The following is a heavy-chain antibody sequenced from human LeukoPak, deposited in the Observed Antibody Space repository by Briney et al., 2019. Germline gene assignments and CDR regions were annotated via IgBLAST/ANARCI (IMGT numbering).Heavy chain of an antibody. CDR1: GGSFSCYY. CDR2: INHSGST. CDR3: ARQYCSSTSCRGAAFAI. D-gene: IGHD2-2*01. Sequence: SETLSLTCAVYGGSFSCYYWSWIRQPPGKGLEWIGEINHSGSTNYNPSLKSRVTISVDTSKNQFSLKLSSVTAADTAVYYCARQYCSSTSCRGAAFAIWGQGTMVTVSS. V-gene: IGHV4-34*01. J-gene: IGHJ3*02.